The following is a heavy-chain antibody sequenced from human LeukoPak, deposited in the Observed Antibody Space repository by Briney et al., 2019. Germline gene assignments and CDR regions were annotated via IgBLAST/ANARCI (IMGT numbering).Heavy chain of an antibody. J-gene: IGHJ4*02. V-gene: IGHV1-69*04. D-gene: IGHD2-2*02. CDR3: ARDLERAIHPFDY. Sequence: ASVKVSCKASGGTFSSYAISWVRQAPGQGLEWMGRIIPILGIANYAQKFQGRVTITADKSASTAYMELSSLRSEDTAVYYCARDLERAIHPFDYWGQGTLVTVSS. CDR2: IIPILGIA. CDR1: GGTFSSYA.